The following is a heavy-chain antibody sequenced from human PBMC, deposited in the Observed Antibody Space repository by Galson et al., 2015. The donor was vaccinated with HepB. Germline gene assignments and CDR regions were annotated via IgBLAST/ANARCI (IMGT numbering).Heavy chain of an antibody. V-gene: IGHV1-18*04. J-gene: IGHJ4*02. CDR3: ARDHALFGWFGELLYYY. Sequence: SVKVSCKASGYTFNSYGISWVRQAPGQGLEWMGWISAYNGNTNYAQKLQGRVTMTTDTSTSTAYMELRSLRSDDTAVYYCARDHALFGWFGELLYYYWGQGTLVTVSS. D-gene: IGHD3-10*01. CDR1: GYTFNSYG. CDR2: ISAYNGNT.